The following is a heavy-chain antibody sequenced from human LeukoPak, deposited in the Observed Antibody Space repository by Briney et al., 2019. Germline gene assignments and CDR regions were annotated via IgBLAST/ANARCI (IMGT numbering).Heavy chain of an antibody. CDR1: GATFSSYA. V-gene: IGHV1-69*01. CDR2: IIPIFGTA. D-gene: IGHD3-3*01. CDR3: ARGVPYYDFWSARGQHAFDI. J-gene: IGHJ3*02. Sequence: SVKVSCKASGATFSSYAISWVRQAPGQGLEWMGGIIPIFGTANYAQKFQGRVTITADESTSTAYMELSSLRSEDTAVYYCARGVPYYDFWSARGQHAFDIWGQGTMVTVSS.